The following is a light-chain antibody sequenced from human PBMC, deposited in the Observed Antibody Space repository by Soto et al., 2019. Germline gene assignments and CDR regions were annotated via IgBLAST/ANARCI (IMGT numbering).Light chain of an antibody. CDR2: DVN. J-gene: IGLJ2*01. CDR1: ISDIGGYNY. Sequence: QSALTQPASVSGTPGQSITISCTGTISDIGGYNYVSWYQQFPGKAPKLMIYDVNNRASGVSGRFSGSKSGTTASLTISGLQAEDEANYYCTSYTPGGAFVVFGGGTQLTVL. V-gene: IGLV2-14*03. CDR3: TSYTPGGAFVV.